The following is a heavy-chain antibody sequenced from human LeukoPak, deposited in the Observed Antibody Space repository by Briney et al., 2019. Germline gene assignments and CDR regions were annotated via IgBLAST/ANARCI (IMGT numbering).Heavy chain of an antibody. CDR3: ARDWGGPGIFGVVTPDYGMDV. D-gene: IGHD3-3*01. CDR1: GGSISSYY. Sequence: PSETLSLTCTVSGGSISSYYWSWIRQPAGKGLEWIGRIYTSGSTNYNPSLKSRVTMSVDTSKNQFSLKLSSVTAADTAVYYCARDWGGPGIFGVVTPDYGMDVWGQGTTVTVSS. V-gene: IGHV4-4*07. J-gene: IGHJ6*02. CDR2: IYTSGST.